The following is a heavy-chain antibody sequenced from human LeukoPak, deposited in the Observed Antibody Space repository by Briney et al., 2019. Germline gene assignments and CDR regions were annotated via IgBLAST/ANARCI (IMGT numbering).Heavy chain of an antibody. Sequence: GGSLRLSCAASGFTFSSYDMRWVRQAPGKGLEWVSGISGSGSSTYYADSVKGRFTISRDNAKNSLYLQMNSLRAEDTALYYCASYYDSSGYYSFDYWGQGTLVTVSS. CDR1: GFTFSSYD. V-gene: IGHV3-23*01. D-gene: IGHD3-22*01. J-gene: IGHJ4*02. CDR3: ASYYDSSGYYSFDY. CDR2: ISGSGSST.